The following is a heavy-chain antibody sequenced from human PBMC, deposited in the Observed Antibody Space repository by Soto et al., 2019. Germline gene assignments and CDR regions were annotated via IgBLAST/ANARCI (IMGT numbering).Heavy chain of an antibody. V-gene: IGHV3-11*01. CDR1: GLTFSDCY. CDR3: ARVPFGGGGNPIDV. Sequence: QVQLVESGGGLVKPGGSLRLSCAASGLTFSDCYMNWIRQAPGKGLEWVSYISSSGSNINYADSVKGRFTISRDNAKNSLYLQMNSLRAEDTAMYYCARVPFGGGGNPIDVWGQGTTVTVSS. CDR2: ISSSGSNI. D-gene: IGHD3-10*01. J-gene: IGHJ6*02.